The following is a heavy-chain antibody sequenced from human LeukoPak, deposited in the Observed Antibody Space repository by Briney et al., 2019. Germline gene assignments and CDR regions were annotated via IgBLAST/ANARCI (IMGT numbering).Heavy chain of an antibody. CDR1: GFTFGNYA. J-gene: IGHJ4*02. V-gene: IGHV3-30-3*01. CDR2: ISYDGSNK. Sequence: GGSLRLSCAASGFTFGNYAMSWVRQAPGKGLEWVAVISYDGSNKYYADSVKGRFTISRDNAKNTLYLQMNSLRTEDTALNYRAKSRPYGYNYFCYWGQGTPVPVSS. CDR3: AKSRPYGYNYFCY. D-gene: IGHD5-24*01.